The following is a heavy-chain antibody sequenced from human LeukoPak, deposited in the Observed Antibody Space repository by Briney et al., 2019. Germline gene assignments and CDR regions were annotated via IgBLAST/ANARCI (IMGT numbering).Heavy chain of an antibody. CDR1: GGTFSSYA. CDR3: ARAIRGSKIASRYYYYYMDV. D-gene: IGHD3-10*01. CDR2: IIPIFDTA. V-gene: IGHV1-69*06. Sequence: ASVKVSCKASGGTFSSYAISWVRQAPGQGLEWMGGIIPIFDTANYAQKFQGRVTFTADKSTSTAYMELYSLRSEDTAVYYCARAIRGSKIASRYYYYYMDVWGKGTTVTVSS. J-gene: IGHJ6*03.